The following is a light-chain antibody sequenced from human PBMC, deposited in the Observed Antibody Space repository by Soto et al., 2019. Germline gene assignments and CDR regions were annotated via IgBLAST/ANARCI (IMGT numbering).Light chain of an antibody. CDR1: QSVSSSY. V-gene: IGKV3D-20*02. Sequence: EMVLKQSPGTLSLSPGDRGTLSCRASQSVSSSYLAWYQQKPGQAPRLLIYDASKRVTGIPARFSGSGSGTDLTLTISSLEPEDFAVYYCQQRSSWPLTFGGGTKVDIK. CDR3: QQRSSWPLT. J-gene: IGKJ4*01. CDR2: DAS.